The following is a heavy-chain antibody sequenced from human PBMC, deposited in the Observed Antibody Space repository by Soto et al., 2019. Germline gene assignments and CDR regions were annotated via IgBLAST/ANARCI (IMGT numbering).Heavy chain of an antibody. CDR3: AKDFGVGAWYGIFDY. Sequence: PGGFLRLSCATPGFTFRTSALTWVRQAPGKGLEWVSSINDNGHRTYFADSVKGRFTISRDNSKNTLFLQMNSLRAEDTAIYYCAKDFGVGAWYGIFDYWGQGTLVTVSS. CDR1: GFTFRTSA. D-gene: IGHD6-19*01. J-gene: IGHJ4*02. CDR2: INDNGHRT. V-gene: IGHV3-23*01.